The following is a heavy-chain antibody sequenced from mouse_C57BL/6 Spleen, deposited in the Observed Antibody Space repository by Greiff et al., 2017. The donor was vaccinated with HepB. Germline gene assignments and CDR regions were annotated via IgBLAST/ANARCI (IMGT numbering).Heavy chain of an antibody. CDR1: GFTFSDYG. CDR3: ARPTTVVDWFAY. J-gene: IGHJ3*01. V-gene: IGHV5-17*01. CDR2: ISSGSSTI. Sequence: EVKLMESGGGLVKPGGSLKLSCAASGFTFSDYGMHWVRQAPEKGLEWVAYISSGSSTIYYADTVKGRFTISRDNAKNTLFLQMTSLRSEDTAMYYCARPTTVVDWFAYWGQGTLVTVSA. D-gene: IGHD1-1*01.